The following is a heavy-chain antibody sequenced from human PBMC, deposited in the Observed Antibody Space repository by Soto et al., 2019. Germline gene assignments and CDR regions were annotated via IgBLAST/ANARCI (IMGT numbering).Heavy chain of an antibody. CDR3: AHRFDWYYFNY. J-gene: IGHJ4*02. CDR1: GFSLSTSEVG. V-gene: IGHV2-5*02. Sequence: ITLKESGPTLLKPTQTLTLTCTFSGFSLSTSEVGVGWFRQPPGKALEWLALIYWDDDKRYSPSLKSRLTITKDTSKNRVVLTMTNVDPVDTATYFCAHRFDWYYFNYWGQGTLVTVSS. D-gene: IGHD3-9*01. CDR2: IYWDDDK.